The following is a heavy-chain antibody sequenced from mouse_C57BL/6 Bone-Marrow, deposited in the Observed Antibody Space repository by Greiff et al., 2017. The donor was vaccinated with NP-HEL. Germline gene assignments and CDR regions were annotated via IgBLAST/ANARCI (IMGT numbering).Heavy chain of an antibody. CDR2: INPSTGGT. Sequence: VQLQQSGPELVKPGASVKISCKASGYSFTGYYMNWVKQSPEKSLEWIGEINPSTGGTTYNQKFKAKATLTVDKSSSTADMQLKSLTSEDSAVYYCAAYDGYSAWFAYWGQGTLVTVSA. J-gene: IGHJ3*01. D-gene: IGHD2-3*01. CDR3: AAYDGYSAWFAY. CDR1: GYSFTGYY. V-gene: IGHV1-42*01.